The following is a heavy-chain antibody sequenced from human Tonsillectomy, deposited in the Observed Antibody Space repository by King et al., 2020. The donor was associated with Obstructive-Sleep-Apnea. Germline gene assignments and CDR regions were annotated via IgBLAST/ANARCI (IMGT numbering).Heavy chain of an antibody. V-gene: IGHV1-2*04. CDR2: INPNSGGT. D-gene: IGHD4-17*01. CDR1: GYTFTDYY. J-gene: IGHJ6*02. CDR3: ARDQAYGDDYYYYGMDV. Sequence: QLVQSGAEVKKPGASVKVSCKASGYTFTDYYIHWVRQAPGQGLEWMGWINPNSGGTIYAQKFQGWITVTRDTSISTAYMEMNRLRSDDTAVYYCARDQAYGDDYYYYGMDVWGQGTTVTVSS.